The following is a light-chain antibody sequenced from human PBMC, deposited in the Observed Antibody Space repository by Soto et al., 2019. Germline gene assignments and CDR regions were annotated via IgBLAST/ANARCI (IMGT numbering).Light chain of an antibody. J-gene: IGKJ1*01. CDR3: QQYNSYPWT. Sequence: DIQMTQSPSTLSASVGARVTITCRASKSISSCLAWYQQKPGKAPKHLIYKASRLESGVPSRFSGSGSGTEFTLTISSLQPDDFATYYCQQYNSYPWTFGQGTKVEIK. CDR1: KSISSC. V-gene: IGKV1-5*03. CDR2: KAS.